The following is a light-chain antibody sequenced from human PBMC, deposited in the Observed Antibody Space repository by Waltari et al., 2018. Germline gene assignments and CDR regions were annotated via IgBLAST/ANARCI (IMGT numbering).Light chain of an antibody. CDR3: WSDPGSSTLGLV. CDR2: EGS. J-gene: IGLJ2*01. CDR1: SSDVGSYNL. Sequence: QSALTQPASVSGSPGQSITISCTGTSSDVGSYNLVSWYQQHPGKAPKLMIYEGSKRPSWFTSRLAGSKAGNTASLTSAGLPAEDEGAYYCWSDPGSSTLGLVCGAGTKLSVL. V-gene: IGLV2-23*01.